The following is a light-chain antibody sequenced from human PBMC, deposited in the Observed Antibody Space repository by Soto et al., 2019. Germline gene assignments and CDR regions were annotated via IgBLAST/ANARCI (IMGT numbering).Light chain of an antibody. CDR2: GAS. J-gene: IGKJ1*01. CDR3: QHHNSYSQT. V-gene: IGKV1-5*01. CDR1: QSIRHY. Sequence: DIQMTHSPPTLSASVGDRVTITCRASQSIRHYLAWYQQMPGKAPKLLIYGASTLQSGVPSRFSGSGSGTEFTLTISSLQPDDFGTYFCQHHNSYSQTFGQGTRWIS.